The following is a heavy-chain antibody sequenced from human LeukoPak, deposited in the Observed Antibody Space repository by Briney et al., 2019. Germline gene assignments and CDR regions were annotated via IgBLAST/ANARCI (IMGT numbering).Heavy chain of an antibody. Sequence: ASVKVSCKASGGTFSSYAISWVRQAPGQGLEWMGRIIPILGIANYAQKLQGRVTITADKSTSTAYMELSSLRSEDTAVYYCARDSYTIFGVVIENNWFDPWGQGTLVTVSS. CDR2: IIPILGIA. J-gene: IGHJ5*02. V-gene: IGHV1-69*04. D-gene: IGHD3-3*01. CDR3: ARDSYTIFGVVIENNWFDP. CDR1: GGTFSSYA.